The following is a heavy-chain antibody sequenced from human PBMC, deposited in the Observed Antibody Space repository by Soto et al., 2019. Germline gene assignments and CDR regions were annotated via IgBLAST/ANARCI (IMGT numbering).Heavy chain of an antibody. Sequence: ASVKVSCKASGYTFTSYAMHWARQAPGQRLEWMGWINAGNGNTNHAQKLQGRVTMTTDTSTSTAYMELRSLRSDDTAVYYCARGVGSGTYYNQYNWFDPWGQGTLVTVSS. CDR3: ARGVGSGTYYNQYNWFDP. V-gene: IGHV1-3*01. J-gene: IGHJ5*02. CDR1: GYTFTSYA. D-gene: IGHD3-10*01. CDR2: INAGNGNT.